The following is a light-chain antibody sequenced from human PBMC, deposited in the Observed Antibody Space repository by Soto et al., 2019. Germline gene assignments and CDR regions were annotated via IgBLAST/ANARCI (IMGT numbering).Light chain of an antibody. Sequence: QSVLTQPPSASGTPGQRVTISCSGSTSNIGSYTVNWYQQVPGTAPNLLIYNNDQRPSGVPDRFSGSKSGTSATLAISGLQAEEEADYYCAAWEDSLTAVVFGGGTKLTVL. CDR2: NND. V-gene: IGLV1-44*01. CDR1: TSNIGSYT. CDR3: AAWEDSLTAVV. J-gene: IGLJ2*01.